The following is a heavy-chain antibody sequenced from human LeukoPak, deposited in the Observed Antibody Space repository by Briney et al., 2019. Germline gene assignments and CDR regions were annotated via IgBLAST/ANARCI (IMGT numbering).Heavy chain of an antibody. D-gene: IGHD6-19*01. CDR3: ARVIYSGWEGELSD. J-gene: IGHJ4*02. Sequence: TGGSLRLSCAASGFTFSGYWMHWVRQAPGKGLVWVSRINSDGSTTSYADSVMGRFTISRDNAKNTLYLQVNSLRAEDTAVYYCARVIYSGWEGELSDWGQGTLVTVSS. CDR1: GFTFSGYW. V-gene: IGHV3-74*01. CDR2: INSDGSTT.